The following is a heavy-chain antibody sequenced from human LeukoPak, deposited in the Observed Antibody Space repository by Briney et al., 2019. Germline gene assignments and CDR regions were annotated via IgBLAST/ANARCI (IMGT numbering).Heavy chain of an antibody. V-gene: IGHV3-23*01. CDR2: ISGSGGST. Sequence: GGSLRLSCAASGFTFSSYAMSWVRQAPGKGLEWVSAISGSGGSTYYADSVKGRFTISRDNSKNTLYLQMNSLRAEDTAVYYCAREVYSSSWFYWYFDLWGRGTLVTVSS. D-gene: IGHD6-13*01. J-gene: IGHJ2*01. CDR1: GFTFSSYA. CDR3: AREVYSSSWFYWYFDL.